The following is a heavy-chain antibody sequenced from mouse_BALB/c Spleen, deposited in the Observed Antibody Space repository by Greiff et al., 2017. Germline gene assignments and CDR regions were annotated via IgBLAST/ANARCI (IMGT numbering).Heavy chain of an antibody. J-gene: IGHJ2*01. Sequence: EVNVVESGGGLVQPGGSRKLSCAASGFTFSDYGMAWVRQAPGKGPEWVAFISNLAYSIYYADTVTGRFTISRENAKNTLYLEMSSLRSEDTAMYYCARDGNFHFDYWGQGTTLTVSS. V-gene: IGHV5-15*02. CDR3: ARDGNFHFDY. D-gene: IGHD2-1*01. CDR2: ISNLAYSI. CDR1: GFTFSDYG.